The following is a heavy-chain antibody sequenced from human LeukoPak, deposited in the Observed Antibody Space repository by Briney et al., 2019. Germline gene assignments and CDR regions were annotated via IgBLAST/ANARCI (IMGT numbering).Heavy chain of an antibody. CDR1: GFTFSTYS. D-gene: IGHD3-10*01. CDR3: ARDRGGAFDI. V-gene: IGHV3-30*03. CDR2: ISYDGSNK. J-gene: IGHJ3*02. Sequence: GGSLRLSCAASGFTFSTYSMHWVRQAPGKGLQWVALISYDGSNKYYADSVKGRFTISRDNSKNTLYLQMNSLRAEDTAVYYCARDRGGAFDIWGQGTMVTVSS.